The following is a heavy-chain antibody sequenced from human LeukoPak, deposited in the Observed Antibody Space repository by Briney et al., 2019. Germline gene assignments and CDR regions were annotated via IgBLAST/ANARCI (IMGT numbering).Heavy chain of an antibody. CDR1: GGSFNGYY. J-gene: IGHJ4*02. CDR3: ARQSGSSTWSSDY. D-gene: IGHD6-13*01. V-gene: IGHV4-34*01. Sequence: SSETLSLTCAVYGGSFNGYYGSWIRQPPGKGLEWIGEINHSGSTNYNPSLKSRVTISVDTPKNQFSLNLSSVTAADTAVYYCARQSGSSTWSSDYWGQGTLVTVSS. CDR2: INHSGST.